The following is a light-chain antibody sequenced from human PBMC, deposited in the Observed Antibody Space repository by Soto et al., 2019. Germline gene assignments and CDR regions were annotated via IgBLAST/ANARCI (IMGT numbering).Light chain of an antibody. Sequence: QSVLTQPPSVSGAPGQRVTISCTGSSSNIGAGYDVHWYQQLPGTAPKLLIYGNSNRPSGVPDRFSGSKSVNSASLAITGLQAEDEADYYCQSYDSSLSGVVFGGGTKLTV. V-gene: IGLV1-40*01. CDR3: QSYDSSLSGVV. CDR2: GNS. CDR1: SSNIGAGYD. J-gene: IGLJ2*01.